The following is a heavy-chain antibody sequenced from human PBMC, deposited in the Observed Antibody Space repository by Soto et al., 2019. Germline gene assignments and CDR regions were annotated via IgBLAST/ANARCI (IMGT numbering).Heavy chain of an antibody. CDR1: GGSIRSNNW. CDR3: ARVYSGSYSDS. J-gene: IGHJ4*02. Sequence: QVQLQESGPGLVKPSGTLSLTCAVSGGSIRSNNWWSWVRQPPGKGLEWIGEIFHSGSTNYNPSLKXXGTIAVDKSKNQFSLKLSSVTAADTAVYYCARVYSGSYSDSWGQGTLVTVSS. CDR2: IFHSGST. V-gene: IGHV4-4*02. D-gene: IGHD1-26*01.